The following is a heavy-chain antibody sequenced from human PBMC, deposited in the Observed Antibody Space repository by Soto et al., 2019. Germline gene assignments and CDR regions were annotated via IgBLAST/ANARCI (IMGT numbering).Heavy chain of an antibody. Sequence: QVQLQESGPGLVKPSQTLSLTCTVSGGSISSGGYYWSWIRQHPGKGLEWIGYIYYSGSTYYNPSLESRVTMSVDTSENQFSLRLSSVTAADTAVYYCARKDSGSADYMDVWGKGTTVTVSS. V-gene: IGHV4-31*03. CDR1: GGSISSGGYY. CDR3: ARKDSGSADYMDV. D-gene: IGHD5-12*01. J-gene: IGHJ6*03. CDR2: IYYSGST.